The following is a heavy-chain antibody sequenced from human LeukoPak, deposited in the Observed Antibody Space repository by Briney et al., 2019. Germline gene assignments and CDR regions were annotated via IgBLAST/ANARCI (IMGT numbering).Heavy chain of an antibody. CDR2: IYYSGSA. CDR3: ARVVVQRYYFDY. D-gene: IGHD3-22*01. Sequence: PSETLSLTCTVSGGFVNNGGYYWSWIRQPPGKGLEWIGYIYYSGSANYNPSLKSRVTISVDMSKNQFSLKLSSVTAADTAVYYCARVVVQRYYFDYWGQGTLVTVSS. J-gene: IGHJ4*02. CDR1: GGFVNNGGYY. V-gene: IGHV4-61*08.